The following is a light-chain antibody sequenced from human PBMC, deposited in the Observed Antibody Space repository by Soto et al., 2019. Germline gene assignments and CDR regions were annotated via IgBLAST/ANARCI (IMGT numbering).Light chain of an antibody. Sequence: DIVMTQSPGTLSVSPGERATLSCRASQSISSKLAWYQQKPGQAPRLLIYGVSTRATGIPARFSGSGSGTEFTLTISSLQSEDYAVYYCQHYHNWPPWTFGQGTKVE. CDR1: QSISSK. J-gene: IGKJ1*01. CDR3: QHYHNWPPWT. CDR2: GVS. V-gene: IGKV3-15*01.